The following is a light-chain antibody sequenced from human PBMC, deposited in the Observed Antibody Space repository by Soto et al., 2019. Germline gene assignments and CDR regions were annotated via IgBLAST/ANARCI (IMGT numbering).Light chain of an antibody. CDR1: SGHSDYA. CDR3: QAWGTGGV. V-gene: IGLV4-69*01. J-gene: IGLJ3*02. CDR2: VTSDGSH. Sequence: QSVLTQSPSASASPGASVKLTCTLSSGHSDYAIASHQQQPEKGPRYLMKVTSDGSHTKGDGIPDRFSGSSSGADRYLTISSLRSDDEADYYCQAWGTGGVFGGGTKVTVL.